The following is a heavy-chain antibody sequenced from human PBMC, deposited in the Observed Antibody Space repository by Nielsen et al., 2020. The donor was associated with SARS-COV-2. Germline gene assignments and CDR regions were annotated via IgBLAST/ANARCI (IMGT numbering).Heavy chain of an antibody. D-gene: IGHD5-18*01. CDR3: ASPSGYSFVPPSSYYYYYGMDV. Sequence: ASVKVSCKASGYTFTSYYMHWVRQAPGQGLEWMGIINPSGGSTSYAQKFQGRVTMTRDTSTSTVYMELSSLRSEDTAVYYCASPSGYSFVPPSSYYYYYGMDVWGQGTTVTVSS. J-gene: IGHJ6*02. CDR1: GYTFTSYY. CDR2: INPSGGST. V-gene: IGHV1-46*01.